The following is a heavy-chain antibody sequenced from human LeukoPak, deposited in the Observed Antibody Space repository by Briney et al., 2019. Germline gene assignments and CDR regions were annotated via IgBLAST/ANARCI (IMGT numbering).Heavy chain of an antibody. V-gene: IGHV5-51*01. D-gene: IGHD3-16*01. CDR3: ARIWLRAFDI. CDR2: IYPDDSDN. CDR1: GSIFTNYW. J-gene: IGHJ3*02. Sequence: GAALEISCKCSGSIFTNYWIAWVRQLPGKGLEWIGIIYPDDSDNRHSPYFQGQVTSSADKYISTAYLQCSRLKASDTDMYYCARIWLRAFDIWGQGTMVTVSS.